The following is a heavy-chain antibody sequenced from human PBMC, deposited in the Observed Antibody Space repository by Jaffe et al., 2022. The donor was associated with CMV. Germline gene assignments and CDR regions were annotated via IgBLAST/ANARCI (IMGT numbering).Heavy chain of an antibody. J-gene: IGHJ4*02. CDR2: IYSSGST. CDR1: GGSINKYY. Sequence: QVQLQESGPGLVKPSETLSLTCTVSGGSINKYYWSWIRQPAGKGLEWIGRIYSSGSTDYNPSLKSRITMSIDTSKSRLSLRLTSVIAADTAVYFCAREGQPWTSLDNWGQGTLVIVSS. V-gene: IGHV4-4*07. D-gene: IGHD5-12*01. CDR3: AREGQPWTSLDN.